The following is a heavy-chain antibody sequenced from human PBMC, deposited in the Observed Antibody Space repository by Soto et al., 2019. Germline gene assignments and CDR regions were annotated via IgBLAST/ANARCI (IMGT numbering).Heavy chain of an antibody. D-gene: IGHD3-3*01. J-gene: IGHJ4*02. CDR3: ARDGDRYYDFWSGYYTGSVDQFDY. Sequence: GGSLRLSCAASGFTFSSYSMNWVRQAPGKGLEWVSYISSSSSTIYYADSVKGRFTISRDNAKNSLYLQMNSLRAEDTAVYYCARDGDRYYDFWSGYYTGSVDQFDYWGQGTLVTVSS. CDR2: ISSSSSTI. V-gene: IGHV3-48*01. CDR1: GFTFSSYS.